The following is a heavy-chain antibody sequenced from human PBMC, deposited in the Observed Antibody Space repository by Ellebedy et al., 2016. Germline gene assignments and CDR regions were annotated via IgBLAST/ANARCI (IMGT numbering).Heavy chain of an antibody. J-gene: IGHJ4*02. CDR3: ATAGGGYNYGYLYYFDR. V-gene: IGHV1-69*06. Sequence: ASVKVSCKASGYTFTSYGINWVRQAPGQGLEWMGGIIPIFGTTNYAQKSQGRVTITADRSTSTTYMELTSLRYDDTAVYYCATAGGGYNYGYLYYFDRWGQGTLITVSS. CDR1: GYTFTSYG. D-gene: IGHD5-18*01. CDR2: IIPIFGTT.